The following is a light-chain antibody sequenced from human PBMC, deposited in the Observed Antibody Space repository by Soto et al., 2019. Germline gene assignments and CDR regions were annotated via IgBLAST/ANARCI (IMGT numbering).Light chain of an antibody. CDR1: SSNIGNNY. J-gene: IGLJ3*02. CDR3: GTWDSSLRGV. V-gene: IGLV1-51*01. CDR2: DNN. Sequence: QSVLTQPPSVSAAPGQKVTISCSGSSSNIGNNYVSWYQQLPGTAPKLLIYDNNKRPSGIPDRFSGSKSGTSATLGITGLQTGHEADYYCGTWDSSLRGVFGGGTKLTVL.